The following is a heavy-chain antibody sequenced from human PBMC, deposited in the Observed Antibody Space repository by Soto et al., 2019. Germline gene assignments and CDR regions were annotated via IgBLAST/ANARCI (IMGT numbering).Heavy chain of an antibody. D-gene: IGHD6-19*01. CDR1: GFSLSNARMG. Sequence: SGPTLVNPRQTLTLTCTVSGFSLSNARMGVSWIRQPPGKALEWLAHIFSNDEKSYSTSLKSRLTISKDTCKSQVVLTMTNMDPVDTATYYCARLYPIAVASSYHFDYWGKGTLVTVSS. J-gene: IGHJ4*02. CDR2: IFSNDEK. CDR3: ARLYPIAVASSYHFDY. V-gene: IGHV2-26*01.